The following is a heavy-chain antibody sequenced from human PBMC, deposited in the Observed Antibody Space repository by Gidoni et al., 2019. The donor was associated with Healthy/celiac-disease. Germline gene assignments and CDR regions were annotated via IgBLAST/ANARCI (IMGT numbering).Heavy chain of an antibody. V-gene: IGHV6-1*01. Sequence: QVKLQQSGPGLVKPSQTLSLTCPIPGDRVSCNSPAWHWIRQSPSSGLEWLGRTYYRSKWYNDYAGSVKSRITINPDTSKNQFSLQLNSVTPEDTAVYYCARGGYDYVWGSYRSYWYFDLWGRGTLVTVSS. D-gene: IGHD3-16*02. J-gene: IGHJ2*01. CDR3: ARGGYDYVWGSYRSYWYFDL. CDR1: GDRVSCNSPA. CDR2: TYYRSKWYN.